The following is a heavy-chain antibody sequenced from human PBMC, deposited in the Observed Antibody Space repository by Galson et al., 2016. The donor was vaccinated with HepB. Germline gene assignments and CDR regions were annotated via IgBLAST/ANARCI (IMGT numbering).Heavy chain of an antibody. V-gene: IGHV1-69*08. Sequence: SVKVSCKASGGIFTSHIFNWVRQAPGQTLEWMGRIIPMLNTVNYTQKFRGRVAFTADKSTTTAYMELSSLRSDDTAVYYCARSAFSSGWSEGGWFHSWGQGTLVTVSS. CDR1: GGIFTSHI. D-gene: IGHD6-19*01. CDR3: ARSAFSSGWSEGGWFHS. CDR2: IIPMLNTV. J-gene: IGHJ5*01.